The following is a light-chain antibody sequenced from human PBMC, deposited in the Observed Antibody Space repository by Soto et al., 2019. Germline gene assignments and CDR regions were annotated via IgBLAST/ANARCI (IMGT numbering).Light chain of an antibody. CDR3: QQRANWPRT. V-gene: IGKV3-11*01. J-gene: IGKJ2*01. Sequence: EIVLTQSPATLSLSPGERATLSCRASQSVSNSLAWYQQKPGQAPRLLIYDASNRATGIPARFSGSGSGTDFTLTISSLEPEDFAVYYGQQRANWPRTFGQGTKLEIK. CDR1: QSVSNS. CDR2: DAS.